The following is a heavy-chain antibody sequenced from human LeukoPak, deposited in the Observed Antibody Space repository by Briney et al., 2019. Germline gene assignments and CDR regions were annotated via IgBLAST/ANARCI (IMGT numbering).Heavy chain of an antibody. CDR2: INQDGSEK. J-gene: IGHJ4*02. CDR3: ARAMEPYYDSNGCDY. CDR1: GFTFSSYW. Sequence: PGGSLRLSCVPSGFTFSSYWMSWVRQAPGKGLEWVANINQDGSEKYYVGSVKGRFIISRDNAKNSLYLQMNSLRAEDTAVYYCARAMEPYYDSNGCDYWGQGTPVTVSS. D-gene: IGHD3-22*01. V-gene: IGHV3-7*01.